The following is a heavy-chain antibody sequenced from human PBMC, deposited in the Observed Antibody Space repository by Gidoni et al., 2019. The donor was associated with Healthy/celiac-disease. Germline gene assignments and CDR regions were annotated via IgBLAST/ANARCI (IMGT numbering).Heavy chain of an antibody. V-gene: IGHV3-30*18. CDR3: AKDLEWAAAGEYYYYYMDV. J-gene: IGHJ6*03. CDR2: ISYDGSNK. D-gene: IGHD6-13*01. CDR1: GFTFSSYG. Sequence: QVQLVESGGGVVQPGRSLRLSCAASGFTFSSYGMHWVRQAPGKGLEWVAVISYDGSNKYYADSVKGRFTISRDNSKNTLYLQMNSLRAEDTAVYYCAKDLEWAAAGEYYYYYMDVWGKGTTVTVSS.